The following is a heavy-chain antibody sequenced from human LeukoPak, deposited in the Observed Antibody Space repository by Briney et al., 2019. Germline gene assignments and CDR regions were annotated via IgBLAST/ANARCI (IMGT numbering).Heavy chain of an antibody. Sequence: GESLKISCKGSGYRFTSYWIGWVRPMPGKGLEWMGIIYPGDSDTRYSPSFQGQVTISADKSISTAYLQWSSLKASDTAMYYCARQRRNYYDSSGYCDAFDIWGQGTMVTVSS. J-gene: IGHJ3*02. D-gene: IGHD3-22*01. CDR2: IYPGDSDT. CDR1: GYRFTSYW. CDR3: ARQRRNYYDSSGYCDAFDI. V-gene: IGHV5-51*01.